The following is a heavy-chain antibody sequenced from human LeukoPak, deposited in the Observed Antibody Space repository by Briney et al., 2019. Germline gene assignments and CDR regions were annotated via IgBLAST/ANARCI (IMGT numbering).Heavy chain of an antibody. D-gene: IGHD2-2*02. CDR3: ASLDIVVVPAAIKVDP. V-gene: IGHV3-48*01. CDR2: ISSSSSTI. CDR1: GFTFSSYS. Sequence: GGSLRLSCAASGFTFSSYSMNWVRQAPGKGLEWVSYISSSSSTIYYADSVKGRFTISRDNAKNSLYLQMNSLRAEDTAVYYCASLDIVVVPAAIKVDPWGQGTLITVSS. J-gene: IGHJ5*02.